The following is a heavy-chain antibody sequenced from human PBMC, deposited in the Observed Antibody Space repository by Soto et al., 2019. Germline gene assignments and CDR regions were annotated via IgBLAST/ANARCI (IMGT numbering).Heavy chain of an antibody. CDR2: IYPGDSDT. J-gene: IGHJ6*02. V-gene: IGHV5-51*01. Sequence: RGESLKISCKGSGYSFTSYWIGWVRQMPGKGLEWMGIIYPGDSDTRYSPSFQGQVTISAGKSISTAYLQWSSLKASDTAIYYCARHRQHYYYGMDVWGQGTTVTVSS. D-gene: IGHD5-18*01. CDR3: ARHRQHYYYGMDV. CDR1: GYSFTSYW.